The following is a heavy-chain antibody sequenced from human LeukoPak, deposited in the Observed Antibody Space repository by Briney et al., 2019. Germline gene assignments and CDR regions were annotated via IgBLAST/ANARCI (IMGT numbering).Heavy chain of an antibody. D-gene: IGHD6-13*01. J-gene: IGHJ4*02. CDR3: ARMQAAAGNFDY. CDR1: GGSISSSNW. CDR2: IYHSGST. V-gene: IGHV4-4*02. Sequence: SETLSLTCAVSGGSISSSNWWSWVRQPPGKGLEWIGEIYHSGSTNHNPSLKSRVTISVDKSKNQFSLKLSSVTAADTAVYYCARMQAAAGNFDYWGQGTLVTVSS.